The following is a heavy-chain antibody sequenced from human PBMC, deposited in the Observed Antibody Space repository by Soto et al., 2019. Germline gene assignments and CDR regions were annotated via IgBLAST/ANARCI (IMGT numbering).Heavy chain of an antibody. V-gene: IGHV4-59*01. CDR3: ARGGWKLFDY. D-gene: IGHD6-19*01. Sequence: QVQLQESGPGLVKPSETLSLTCTVSGGSISSYYWSWIRQPPGKGLEWIGCFYYSGSTNYNPSLKSRVTISVDTSKKEFSLKLSSVTAADTAVYYCARGGWKLFDYWGQGTLVTVSS. J-gene: IGHJ4*02. CDR1: GGSISSYY. CDR2: FYYSGST.